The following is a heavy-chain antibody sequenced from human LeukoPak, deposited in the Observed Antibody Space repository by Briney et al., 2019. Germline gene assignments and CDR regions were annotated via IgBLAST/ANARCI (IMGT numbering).Heavy chain of an antibody. CDR2: INHSGST. CDR3: ARRRQSDSSVFWNFDL. Sequence: SDTVSLTCAVYGGSFSGYYWSWIRQSPGKGLEWIGEINHSGSTNYNPTLKSRVTISVDTSKNQFSLKLTSVTAADTAVYYCARRRQSDSSVFWNFDLWGRGTLVTVSS. V-gene: IGHV4-34*01. D-gene: IGHD6-6*01. CDR1: GGSFSGYY. J-gene: IGHJ2*01.